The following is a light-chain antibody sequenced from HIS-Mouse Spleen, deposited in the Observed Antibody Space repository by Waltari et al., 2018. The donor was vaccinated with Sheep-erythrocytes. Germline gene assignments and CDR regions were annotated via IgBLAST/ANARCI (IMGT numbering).Light chain of an antibody. J-gene: IGLJ1*01. CDR2: DVS. V-gene: IGLV2-11*01. CDR1: SRHVCGYNY. Sequence: QSALTQPRSVSGSPGQSVTISCTGASRHVCGYNYVSWYQQPPGKAPKLTIYDVSKRPSGVPDRFSGSKSGNTASLTISGLQAEDEADYYCCSYAGSYNHVFATGTKVTVL. CDR3: CSYAGSYNHV.